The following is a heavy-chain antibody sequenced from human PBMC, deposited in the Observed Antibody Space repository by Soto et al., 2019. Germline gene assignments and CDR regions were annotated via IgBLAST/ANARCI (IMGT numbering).Heavy chain of an antibody. J-gene: IGHJ4*02. CDR2: ISYDGSNK. CDR1: GFTFSSYG. V-gene: IGHV3-30*18. Sequence: QPGGSLRLSCAASGFTFSSYGMHWVRQAPGKGLEWVAVISYDGSNKYYADSVKGRFTISRDNSKNTLYLQMNSLRAEDTAVYYCAKDPGARIADDYWGQGTLVTVSS. CDR3: AKDPGARIADDY. D-gene: IGHD6-13*01.